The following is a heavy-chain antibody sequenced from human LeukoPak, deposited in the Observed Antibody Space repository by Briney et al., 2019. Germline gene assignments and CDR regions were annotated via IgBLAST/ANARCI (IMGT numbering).Heavy chain of an antibody. J-gene: IGHJ4*02. CDR2: IFYSGSA. CDR3: ARGSTLIRGFDY. V-gene: IGHV4-31*03. CDR1: GGSISSGGYY. Sequence: SETLSLTCTVSGGSISSGGYYWDWLRQHPEKSLEWIGYIFYSGSAYYNPSLKNRVTIEVDTSKNQFSLKLSSVTAADTAVNYCARGSTLIRGFDYWGEGALVTVSS. D-gene: IGHD3-10*01.